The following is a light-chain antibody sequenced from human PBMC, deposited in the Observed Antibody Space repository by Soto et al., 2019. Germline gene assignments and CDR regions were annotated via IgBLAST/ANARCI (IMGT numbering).Light chain of an antibody. J-gene: IGLJ3*02. CDR3: ATWDDSLIGLV. Sequence: QSVLTQPTSASATPGQRITISCSGSSSNIGDNTVNWYQQLPGTAPKLLIYSNNQRPSDVPDRFSGSKSGTSASLAIRDLRSEDEADYYCATWDDSLIGLVFGGGTKLTVL. CDR2: SNN. V-gene: IGLV1-44*01. CDR1: SSNIGDNT.